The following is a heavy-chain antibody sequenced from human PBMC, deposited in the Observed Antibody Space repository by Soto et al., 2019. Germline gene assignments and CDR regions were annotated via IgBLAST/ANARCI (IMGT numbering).Heavy chain of an antibody. CDR1: GFTFSSYG. CDR2: ISYDGSNK. D-gene: IGHD3-10*01. CDR3: AKDLVRSVYYYYGMDV. J-gene: IGHJ6*02. V-gene: IGHV3-30*18. Sequence: VQLVESGGGLVKPGGSLRLSCAASGFTFSSYGMHWVRQAPGKGLEWVAVISYDGSNKYYADSVKGRFTISRDNSKNTLYLQMNSLRAEDTAVYYCAKDLVRSVYYYYGMDVWGQGTTVTVSS.